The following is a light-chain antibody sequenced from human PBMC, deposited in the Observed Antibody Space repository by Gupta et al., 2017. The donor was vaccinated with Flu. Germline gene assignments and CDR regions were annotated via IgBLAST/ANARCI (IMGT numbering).Light chain of an antibody. CDR3: QQYYSTPPT. Sequence: DIVITQSPASLAVSLGERATINCKSSQTVLYSSDNKNYLAWYQQKPGQPPKLRIYWASTRESGVPDRVSGSGSGTDFTLTISSLQAEDVAVYYCQQYYSTPPTFGQGTKVEI. V-gene: IGKV4-1*01. CDR1: QTVLYSSDNKNY. J-gene: IGKJ1*01. CDR2: WAS.